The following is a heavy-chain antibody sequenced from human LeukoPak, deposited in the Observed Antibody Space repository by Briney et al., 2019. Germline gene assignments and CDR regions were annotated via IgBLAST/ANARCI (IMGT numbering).Heavy chain of an antibody. CDR2: IYHTGST. J-gene: IGHJ2*01. CDR3: ARARPAAGLAGYFDL. CDR1: GGSISSHY. Sequence: SETLSLTCTVSGGSISSHYWSWIRQPPGKGLEWIGYIYHTGSTNYNRSLKSRVIISVDTSKNQFSLKLSSVTAADTALYFCARARPAAGLAGYFDLWGRGTLVTVSS. V-gene: IGHV4-59*11. D-gene: IGHD6-13*01.